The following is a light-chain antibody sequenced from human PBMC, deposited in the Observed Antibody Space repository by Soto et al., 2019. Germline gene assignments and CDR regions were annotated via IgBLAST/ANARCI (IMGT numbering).Light chain of an antibody. J-gene: IGKJ5*01. Sequence: EIVLTQSPATLSLSPGERATLSCRASQSVSSYLAWYQQKPGQAPRLLIYGASSRATGIPDRFSGSGSGTDFTLTISRLGPEDFAVYYCQQYGSSPSTFGQRTRLENK. CDR1: QSVSSY. CDR3: QQYGSSPST. CDR2: GAS. V-gene: IGKV3-20*01.